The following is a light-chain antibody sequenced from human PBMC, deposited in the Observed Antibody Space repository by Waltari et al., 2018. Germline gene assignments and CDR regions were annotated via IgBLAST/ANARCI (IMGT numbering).Light chain of an antibody. CDR3: QVWDSTSGVV. CDR1: NIGDKS. Sequence: SSVLTQPPSVSVAPGKTARITCGENNIGDKSVHWYQQKPGQAPVMVIYDDGGRPSGIPERFSGSNSGSTATLTISRVEAGDEADYYCQVWDSTSGVVFGGGTKLTVL. J-gene: IGLJ2*01. CDR2: DDG. V-gene: IGLV3-21*04.